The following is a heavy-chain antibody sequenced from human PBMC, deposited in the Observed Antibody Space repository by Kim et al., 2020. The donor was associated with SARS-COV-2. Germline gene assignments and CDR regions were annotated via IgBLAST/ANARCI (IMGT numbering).Heavy chain of an antibody. CDR1: GYRFTDYY. CDR3: TRDNINRPSDY. J-gene: IGHJ4*02. CDR2: MNPKNGDT. D-gene: IGHD6-6*01. V-gene: IGHV1-2*02. Sequence: ASVKVSCKASGYRFTDYYIHWVRLTSGQGLEWMGWMNPKNGDTSYARKFQGRSTLTRDTSINTAFLEVANLRSDDTGVYYCTRDNINRPSDYWGQGAQVT.